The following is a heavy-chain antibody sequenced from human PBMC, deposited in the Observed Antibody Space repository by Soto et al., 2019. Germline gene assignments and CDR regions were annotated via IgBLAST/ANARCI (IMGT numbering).Heavy chain of an antibody. J-gene: IGHJ4*02. CDR2: MSYAGTYK. V-gene: IGHV3-30*03. D-gene: IGHD6-6*01. CDR3: ATELYQRPVLDSCSRWGDY. CDR1: GFTFSDYG. Sequence: QVQLVESGGGVVQPGRSLRLSCAVSGFTFSDYGMHCVRQAPGKGLGWVAVMSYAGTYKYYADSVKGRFTISRDLSGNTLFLQMNSLRLEDTAVYFCATELYQRPVLDSCSRWGDYWGQGTLFTVSS.